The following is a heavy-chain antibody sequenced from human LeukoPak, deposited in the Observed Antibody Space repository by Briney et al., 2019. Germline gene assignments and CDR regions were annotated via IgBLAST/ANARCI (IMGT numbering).Heavy chain of an antibody. CDR3: ARDSSGWTLGWTLGY. J-gene: IGHJ4*02. CDR2: ISYDGSNK. V-gene: IGHV3-30-3*01. D-gene: IGHD6-19*01. Sequence: GGSLRLSCAASGFTFSSYAMHWVRQAPGEGLEWVAVISYDGSNKYYADSVKGRFTISRDNSKNTLYLQMNSLRAEDTAVYYCARDSSGWTLGWTLGYWGQGTLVTVSS. CDR1: GFTFSSYA.